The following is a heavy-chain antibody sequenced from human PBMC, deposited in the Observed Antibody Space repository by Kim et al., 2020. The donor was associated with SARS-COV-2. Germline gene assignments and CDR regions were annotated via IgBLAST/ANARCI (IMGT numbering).Heavy chain of an antibody. J-gene: IGHJ5*02. Sequence: ASVKVSCKASGYTFTSYVMHWVRQAPGQRLEWMGWNNAGNGNTKYSEKFQGRVTITRDTCASTAYMQLSSLRSEDTDVYYCARKEGYYFDSGRYGWFEPWGQGTLATVSS. CDR1: GYTFTSYV. CDR2: NNAGNGNT. V-gene: IGHV1-3*01. D-gene: IGHD3-10*01. CDR3: ARKEGYYFDSGRYGWFEP.